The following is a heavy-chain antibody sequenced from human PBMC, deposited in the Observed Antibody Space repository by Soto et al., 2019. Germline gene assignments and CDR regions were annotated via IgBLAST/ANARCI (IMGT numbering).Heavy chain of an antibody. CDR2: ISVSGGST. D-gene: IGHD2-15*01. CDR1: GFTFSNYA. J-gene: IGHJ4*02. CDR3: AKDAGGVCSGGSCSFHALDS. V-gene: IGHV3-23*01. Sequence: PGGSLRLSCAASGFTFSNYAMSWVRQAPGKGLEWVSGISVSGGSTYYADSVKGRFTISRDNSKNTLYVQMNSLRVDDTAVYYCAKDAGGVCSGGSCSFHALDSWGQGTLVTVSS.